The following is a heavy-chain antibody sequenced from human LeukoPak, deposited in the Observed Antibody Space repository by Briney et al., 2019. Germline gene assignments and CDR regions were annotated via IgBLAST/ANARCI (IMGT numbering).Heavy chain of an antibody. CDR2: IFYTGSTT. CDR3: GRITEWNDLDY. Sequence: SETLSLTSTVSGASLTHYYWAWIRQSPGKGLEWIGYIFYTGSTTNYNPSLKSRVAMSVDTSKNQFSLHLNYVTAADTAVYYCGRITEWNDLDYWGQGALVTVSS. CDR1: GASLTHYY. D-gene: IGHD1-1*01. V-gene: IGHV4-59*01. J-gene: IGHJ4*02.